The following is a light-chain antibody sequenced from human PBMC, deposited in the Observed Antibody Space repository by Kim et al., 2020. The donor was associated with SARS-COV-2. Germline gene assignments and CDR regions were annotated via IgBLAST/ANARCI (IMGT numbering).Light chain of an antibody. CDR3: QAWDSSTVV. J-gene: IGLJ2*01. Sequence: SYELTQPPSVSVSPGQTASITCSGAKLGDKYACWYQQKPGQSPVLVIYQDSKRPSGIPERFSGSNSGNTATLTISGTQAMDEADYYCQAWDSSTVVFGG. V-gene: IGLV3-1*01. CDR2: QDS. CDR1: KLGDKY.